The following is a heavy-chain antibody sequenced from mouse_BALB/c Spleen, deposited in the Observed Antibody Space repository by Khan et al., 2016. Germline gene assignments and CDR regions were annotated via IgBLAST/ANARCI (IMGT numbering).Heavy chain of an antibody. J-gene: IGHJ3*01. D-gene: IGHD2-4*01. CDR1: GCSITSGYY. V-gene: IGHV3-6*02. CDR2: ISYDGSN. CDR3: ARGERLRQAFAY. Sequence: EVKLEESGPGLVKPSQSLSLTCSVTGCSITSGYYWNWIRQFPGNKLEWMGYISYDGSNNYNPSLKNRISITRDTSKNQFFLKLNSVTTEDTATYYCARGERLRQAFAYWGQGTLVTVSA.